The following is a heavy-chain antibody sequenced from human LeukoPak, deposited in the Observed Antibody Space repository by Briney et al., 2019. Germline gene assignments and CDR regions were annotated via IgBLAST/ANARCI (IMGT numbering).Heavy chain of an antibody. CDR1: GGSISSYY. CDR3: ARTYSSGWPYYFDY. J-gene: IGHJ4*02. CDR2: IYTSGST. D-gene: IGHD6-19*01. Sequence: SETLSLTCTVSGGSISSYYWSWIRQPAGKGLEWIGRIYTSGSTNYNPSLKSRVTMSVDTSKNQFSLKLSSVTAADTAVYYCARTYSSGWPYYFDYWGQGTLVTVSS. V-gene: IGHV4-4*07.